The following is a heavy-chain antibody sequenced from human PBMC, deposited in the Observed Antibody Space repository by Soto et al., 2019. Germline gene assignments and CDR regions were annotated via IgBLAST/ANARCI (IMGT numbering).Heavy chain of an antibody. V-gene: IGHV2-5*02. CDR2: IYWDDDK. CDR3: IQSRCGGDCLQSYASYYYYGMDV. CDR1: AFSLSTGGVG. D-gene: IGHD2-21*02. Sequence: QITLKESGPTLVKPTQTLTLTCTFSAFSLSTGGVGVGWIRQPPGQALEWLALIYWDDDKRYSPSLRSRLTITKDTSKNQVVLTMTNMDPVDTATYYCIQSRCGGDCLQSYASYYYYGMDVWGQGTTGTVS. J-gene: IGHJ6*02.